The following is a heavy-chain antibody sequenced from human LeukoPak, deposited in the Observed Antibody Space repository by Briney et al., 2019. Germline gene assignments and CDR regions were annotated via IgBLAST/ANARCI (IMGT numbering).Heavy chain of an antibody. Sequence: SETLSLTCTVSGGSISSSSYYWGWIRQPPGKGLEWIGSIYYSGSTYYNPSLKSRVTISVDTSKNQFSLKLSSVTAADTAVCYCATKTYYDFWSGYLPDYWGQGTLVTVSS. CDR1: GGSISSSSYY. CDR3: ATKTYYDFWSGYLPDY. D-gene: IGHD3-3*01. V-gene: IGHV4-39*01. CDR2: IYYSGST. J-gene: IGHJ4*02.